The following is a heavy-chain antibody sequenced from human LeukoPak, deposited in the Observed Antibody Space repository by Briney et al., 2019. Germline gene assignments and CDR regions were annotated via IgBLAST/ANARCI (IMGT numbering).Heavy chain of an antibody. V-gene: IGHV4-34*01. Sequence: SETLSLTCAVYGGSFSGYYWSWIRQPPGKGLEWIGEINHSGSTNNNASLKSRVPISVDTSKNQSSLQLSSVTAADTAVYYCARRFPSSSSYYYYYYMDVWGKGTTVTVSS. J-gene: IGHJ6*03. CDR3: ARRFPSSSSYYYYYYMDV. CDR2: INHSGST. CDR1: GGSFSGYY. D-gene: IGHD6-6*01.